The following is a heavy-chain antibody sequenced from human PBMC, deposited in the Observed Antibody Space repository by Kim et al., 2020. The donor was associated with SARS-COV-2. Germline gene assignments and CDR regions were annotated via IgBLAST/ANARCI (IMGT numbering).Heavy chain of an antibody. D-gene: IGHD3-16*01. CDR3: TTDWGRIGGLCDGDICYPISL. CDR2: IRSKVDGGTA. CDR1: GFTFGRVW. J-gene: IGHJ4*02. V-gene: IGHV3-15*01. Sequence: GGSLRLSCAASGFTFGRVWLSWVRQAPGQGLEWVARIRSKVDGGTADYAAPVKGRFTISRDDSKDTLYLQMNGLTAEDTAVYYCTTDWGRIGGLCDGDICYPISLWGQGTLVTVSS.